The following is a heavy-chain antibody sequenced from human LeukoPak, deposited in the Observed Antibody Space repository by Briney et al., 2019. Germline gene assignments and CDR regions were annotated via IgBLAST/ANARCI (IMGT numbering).Heavy chain of an antibody. V-gene: IGHV4-59*01. Sequence: SETLSLTCTVSGGSISSYYWSWIRQPPGKGLEWIGYIYYSGSTNYNPSLKSRVTISVDTSKNQFSLKLSSVTAADTAVYYCARGDSGSYARWGQGTLVTVSS. CDR3: ARGDSGSYAR. CDR1: GGSISSYY. CDR2: IYYSGST. D-gene: IGHD1-26*01. J-gene: IGHJ4*02.